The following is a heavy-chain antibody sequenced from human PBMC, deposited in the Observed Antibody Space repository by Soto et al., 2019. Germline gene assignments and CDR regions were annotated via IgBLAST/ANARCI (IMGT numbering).Heavy chain of an antibody. V-gene: IGHV4-39*01. Sequence: SETLSLTCTVSGGSISSSSYYWGWIRQPPGKGLEWIGSIYYSGSTYYNPSLKSRVTISVDTSKNQFSLKLSSVTAADTAVYYCARHPLLRYFDWLSYYFDYWGQGTLVTVSS. D-gene: IGHD3-9*01. CDR1: GGSISSSSYY. J-gene: IGHJ4*02. CDR2: IYYSGST. CDR3: ARHPLLRYFDWLSYYFDY.